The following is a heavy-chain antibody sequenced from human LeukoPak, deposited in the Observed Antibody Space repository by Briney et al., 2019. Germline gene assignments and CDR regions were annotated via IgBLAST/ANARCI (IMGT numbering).Heavy chain of an antibody. CDR3: TTRRQDGW. D-gene: IGHD2-15*01. Sequence: GGSLRLSCVASGFTFSDAWMSWVRQAPGRGLEGVGRIKSKIDCGTIDYAAPVKGRFTISRDDSRNTLYLQMNSLKTEDTAVYYCTTRRQDGWWGQGALVTVSS. V-gene: IGHV3-15*01. CDR2: IKSKIDCGTI. J-gene: IGHJ4*02. CDR1: GFTFSDAW.